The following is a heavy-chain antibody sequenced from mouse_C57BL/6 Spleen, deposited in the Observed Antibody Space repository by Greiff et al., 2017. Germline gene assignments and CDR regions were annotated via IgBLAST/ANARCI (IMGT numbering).Heavy chain of an antibody. CDR2: IDPSDSET. D-gene: IGHD2-2*01. J-gene: IGHJ2*01. Sequence: QVQLQQPGAELVRPGSSVKLSCKASGYTFTSYWMHWVKQRPIQGLEWIGNIDPSDSETHYNQKFKDKATLTVDKSSSTAYMQLSSLTSEDSAVYFCAYGYGGGAFDYWGQGTTLTVSS. CDR3: AYGYGGGAFDY. CDR1: GYTFTSYW. V-gene: IGHV1-52*01.